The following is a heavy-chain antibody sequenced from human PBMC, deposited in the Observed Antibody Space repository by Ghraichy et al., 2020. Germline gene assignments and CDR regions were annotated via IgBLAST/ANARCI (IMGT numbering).Heavy chain of an antibody. CDR1: GFTFSTYG. D-gene: IGHD1-26*01. V-gene: IGHV3-30*18. CDR2: ISYDGSAQ. J-gene: IGHJ2*01. Sequence: LSLTCAASGFTFSTYGMHWVRQAPGKGLEWVAVISYDGSAQYFADSVRGRSTISRDNSKNTLYLQMNSLRPEDTAVYYCAKEGFSRVSDWHFDLWGRGTLVTVSS. CDR3: AKEGFSRVSDWHFDL.